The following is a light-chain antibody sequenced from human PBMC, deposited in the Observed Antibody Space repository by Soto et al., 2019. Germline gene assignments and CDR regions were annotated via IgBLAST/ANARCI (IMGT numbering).Light chain of an antibody. CDR2: GAF. Sequence: EKVMTPSPAPLSGSLGERATLSCRASQGVSSNLAWYQQKRGQAPRLLIYGAFTRATGIPDRFSGSWSGTDFTLTIDRLEPEDFAVYYCQHYGSSVPITFGQGTRLEIK. J-gene: IGKJ5*01. V-gene: IGKV3-20*01. CDR1: QGVSSN. CDR3: QHYGSSVPIT.